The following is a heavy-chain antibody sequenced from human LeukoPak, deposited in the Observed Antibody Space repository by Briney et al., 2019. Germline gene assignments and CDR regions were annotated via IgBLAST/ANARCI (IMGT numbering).Heavy chain of an antibody. Sequence: GGSLRLSCAASGFTFSSYGMHWVRQAPGKGLEWVAVIWYDGSNKYYADSVKGRFTISRDNSKNTLYLQMNSLRAEDTAVYYCAREGTAAAGKRRSSQFDYWGRGTLVTVSS. CDR1: GFTFSSYG. V-gene: IGHV3-33*08. D-gene: IGHD6-13*01. J-gene: IGHJ4*02. CDR3: AREGTAAAGKRRSSQFDY. CDR2: IWYDGSNK.